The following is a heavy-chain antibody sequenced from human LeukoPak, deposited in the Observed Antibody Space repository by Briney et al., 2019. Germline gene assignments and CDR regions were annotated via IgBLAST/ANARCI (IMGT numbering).Heavy chain of an antibody. V-gene: IGHV3-23*01. CDR2: ISGSGGST. D-gene: IGHD3-22*01. Sequence: GGSLRLSCAASGFTFSTYSMNWVRQAPGKGLEWVSAISGSGGSTYYADSVKGRFTISRDNSKNTLYLQMNSLRAEDTAVYYCAKVKYYYDSSGQGPFGYWGQGTLVTVSS. CDR1: GFTFSTYS. CDR3: AKVKYYYDSSGQGPFGY. J-gene: IGHJ4*02.